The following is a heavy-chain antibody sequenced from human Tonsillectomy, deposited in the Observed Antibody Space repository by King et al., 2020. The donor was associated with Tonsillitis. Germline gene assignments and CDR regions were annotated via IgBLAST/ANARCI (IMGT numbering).Heavy chain of an antibody. J-gene: IGHJ6*02. V-gene: IGHV3-30*18. CDR2: ILYDGTNI. Sequence: VQLVESGGGVVQPGRSLRLSCAASGFTFRNFGMHWVRQAPGKGLEWVAVILYDGTNIYYGDSVKGRFTISRDNSRNTLYLQMNSLRADDTAIYYCAKDHSSSSHWPGSYDYQYYGLDVWGQGTTVTVSS. CDR1: GFTFRNFG. D-gene: IGHD6-6*01. CDR3: AKDHSSSSHWPGSYDYQYYGLDV.